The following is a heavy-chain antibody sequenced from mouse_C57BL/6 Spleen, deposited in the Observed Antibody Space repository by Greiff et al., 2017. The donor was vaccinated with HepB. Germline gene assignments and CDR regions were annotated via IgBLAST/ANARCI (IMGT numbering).Heavy chain of an antibody. D-gene: IGHD2-4*01. CDR2: ISSGGDYI. CDR1: GFTFSSYA. CDR3: TRDQGDYDGFAY. J-gene: IGHJ3*01. V-gene: IGHV5-9-1*02. Sequence: DVQLVESGEGLVKPGGSLKLSCAASGFTFSSYAMSWVRQTPEKRLEWVAYISSGGDYIYYADTVKGRFTISRDNARNTLYLQMSSLKSEDTAMYYCTRDQGDYDGFAYWGQGTLVTVSA.